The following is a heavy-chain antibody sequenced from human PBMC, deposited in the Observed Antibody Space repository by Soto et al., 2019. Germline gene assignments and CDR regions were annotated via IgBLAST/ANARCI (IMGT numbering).Heavy chain of an antibody. CDR1: GGSISSDDYY. CDR3: ARDRSNSPDYFDY. D-gene: IGHD6-6*01. J-gene: IGHJ4*02. CDR2: IYYSGST. Sequence: SETLSHTCTVSGGSISSDDYYWSWIRQPPGKGLEWIGYIYYSGSTSYNPSLKSRLTISLDTSKNQFSLKLSSVSAADTAVYYCARDRSNSPDYFDYWGQGTLVTVSS. V-gene: IGHV4-30-4*01.